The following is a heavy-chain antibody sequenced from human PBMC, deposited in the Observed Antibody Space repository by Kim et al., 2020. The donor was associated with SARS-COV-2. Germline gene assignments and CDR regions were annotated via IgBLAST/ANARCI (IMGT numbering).Heavy chain of an antibody. CDR1: GYTFTSYA. D-gene: IGHD3-22*01. V-gene: IGHV1-3*01. CDR2: INAGNGNT. CDR3: ARDQLLDYYDIKRWYFDL. Sequence: ASVKVSCKASGYTFTSYAMHWVRQAPGQRLEWMGWINAGNGNTKYSQKFQGRVTITRDTSASTAYMELSSLRSEDTAVYYCARDQLLDYYDIKRWYFDLWGRGTLVTVSS. J-gene: IGHJ2*01.